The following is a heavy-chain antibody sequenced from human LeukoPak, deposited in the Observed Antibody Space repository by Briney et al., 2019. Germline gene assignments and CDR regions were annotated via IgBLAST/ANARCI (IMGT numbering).Heavy chain of an antibody. CDR2: INSDSGGT. J-gene: IGHJ3*02. V-gene: IGHV1-2*02. CDR3: ARVSTYGCSSTTCLVFDI. CDR1: GYTFTGHY. D-gene: IGHD2-2*01. Sequence: ASVKVSCKASGYTFTGHYIHWVRQAPGQGLEWMGWINSDSGGTNYAQKFQGRVTITRDTSVSTAYMEVSRLTSDDTAVYYCARVSTYGCSSTTCLVFDIWGQGTEVTVSS.